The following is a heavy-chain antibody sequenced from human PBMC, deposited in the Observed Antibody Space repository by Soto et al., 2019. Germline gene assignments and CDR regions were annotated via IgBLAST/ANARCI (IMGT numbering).Heavy chain of an antibody. D-gene: IGHD2-2*01. CDR3: AREAGYCSRTSCYRRAFDT. CDR2: INTDGGSS. CDR1: GFTFSGHW. J-gene: IGHJ3*02. Sequence: PGGSLRLSCAASGFTFSGHWMHWVRQVPGKGLEWVSRINTDGGSSAYADSVKGQFAISRDNAKNKLYLQMNGLRTEDTAVYYCAREAGYCSRTSCYRRAFDTWGQGTTVTVSS. V-gene: IGHV3-74*03.